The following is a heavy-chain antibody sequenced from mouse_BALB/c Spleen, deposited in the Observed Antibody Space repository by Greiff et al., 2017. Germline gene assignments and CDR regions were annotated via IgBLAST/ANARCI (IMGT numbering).Heavy chain of an antibody. D-gene: IGHD1-1*01. J-gene: IGHJ3*01. V-gene: IGHV1S29*02. CDR2: IYPYNGGT. CDR1: GYTFTDYN. Sequence: VQLQQPGAELVKPGASVKLSCKASGYTFTDYNMHWVKQSHGKSLEWIGYIYPYNGGTGYNQKFKSKATLTVDNSSSTAYMELRSLTSEDSAVYYCARGLLRAWFAYWGQGTLVTVSA. CDR3: ARGLLRAWFAY.